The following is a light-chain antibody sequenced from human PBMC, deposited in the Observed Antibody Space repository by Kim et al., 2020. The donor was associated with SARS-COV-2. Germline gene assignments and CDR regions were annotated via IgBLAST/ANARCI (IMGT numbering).Light chain of an antibody. V-gene: IGLV3-19*01. J-gene: IGLJ2*01. CDR2: GKN. CDR1: SLRSYY. Sequence: LGQTVRITCQGDSLRSYYASWYQQKPGQAPVLVIYGKNNRPSGIPDRFSGSSSGNTASLTITGAQAEDEADYYCNSRDSSGNHLVVFCGGTKLTVL. CDR3: NSRDSSGNHLVV.